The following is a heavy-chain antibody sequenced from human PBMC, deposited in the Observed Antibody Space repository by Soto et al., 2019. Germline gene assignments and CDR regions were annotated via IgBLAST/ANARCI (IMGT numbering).Heavy chain of an antibody. D-gene: IGHD3-16*02. Sequence: GGALRLSCAASGFTCSSYAMHWVRQAPGKGLEWVAIMSYDGNNQYYADSVKGRFTISRDNFKNTLHLQMNSLRAEDTAVYYCAKALGELSPESFDYWGQGILVTVSS. CDR1: GFTCSSYA. J-gene: IGHJ4*02. CDR2: MSYDGNNQ. V-gene: IGHV3-30*18. CDR3: AKALGELSPESFDY.